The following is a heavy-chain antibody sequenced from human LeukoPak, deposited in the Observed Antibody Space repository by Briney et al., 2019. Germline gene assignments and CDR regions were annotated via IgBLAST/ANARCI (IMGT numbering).Heavy chain of an antibody. CDR3: ARYGSGSYIDY. J-gene: IGHJ4*02. CDR2: IYHSGST. D-gene: IGHD3-10*01. Sequence: SGTLSLTCAVSGGSISSNNWWSWVRQPPGKGLEWIGEIYHSGSTNYNPSLKSRVTISVDKSKNQFSLELTPVTAADTAVYYCARYGSGSYIDYWGQGTLVTVSS. V-gene: IGHV4-4*02. CDR1: GGSISSNNW.